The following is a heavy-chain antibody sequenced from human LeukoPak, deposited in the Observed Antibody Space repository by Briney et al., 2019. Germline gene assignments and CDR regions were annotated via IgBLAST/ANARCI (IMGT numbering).Heavy chain of an antibody. CDR1: GFTFSTYG. CDR2: IWFDGSNK. V-gene: IGHV3-33*01. Sequence: PGRSLRLSCAASGFTFSTYGMHWVRQAPGKGLEWVAVIWFDGSNKYYPDSVRGRFTISRDNSRNTRYLQMGSLRADGTAVYYCAGGVGPFGFWGQGTLVTVSS. J-gene: IGHJ4*02. CDR3: AGGVGPFGF. D-gene: IGHD3-16*01.